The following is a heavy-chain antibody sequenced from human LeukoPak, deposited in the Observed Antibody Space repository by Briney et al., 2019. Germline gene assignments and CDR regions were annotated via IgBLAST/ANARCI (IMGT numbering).Heavy chain of an antibody. Sequence: SETLSLTCTVSGGSISSSSYYWGWIRQPPGKGLEWIGSIYYSGSTYNNPSLQSRVTISIDTSKNQFSLKLTSVTAADTAVYYCARISSVWMKDYYYYLDVWGKGTTVAVSS. V-gene: IGHV4-39*07. CDR2: IYYSGST. J-gene: IGHJ6*03. CDR1: GGSISSSSYY. D-gene: IGHD3-16*02. CDR3: ARISSVWMKDYYYYLDV.